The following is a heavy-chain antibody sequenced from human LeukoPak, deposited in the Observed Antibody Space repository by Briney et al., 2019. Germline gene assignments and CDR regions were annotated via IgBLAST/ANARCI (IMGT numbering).Heavy chain of an antibody. J-gene: IGHJ4*02. D-gene: IGHD2-21*01. V-gene: IGHV1-3*01. CDR3: ARDDCGDTCYPGGY. CDR2: INAGNGDT. Sequence: ASVKVSCKASGYTFTKYVVHWVRQAPGQRPEWMGWINAGNGDTKYSQNFQDRVTITRDTSANTTYMELSSLTSEDTALYYCARDDCGDTCYPGGYWGQGTLVTVSS. CDR1: GYTFTKYV.